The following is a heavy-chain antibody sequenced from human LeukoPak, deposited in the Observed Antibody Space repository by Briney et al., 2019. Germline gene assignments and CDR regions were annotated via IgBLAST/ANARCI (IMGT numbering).Heavy chain of an antibody. CDR3: AREGRTEYQLLNYYGMDV. J-gene: IGHJ6*04. D-gene: IGHD2-2*01. CDR2: INHSGST. V-gene: IGHV4-34*01. CDR1: GGSFSGYY. Sequence: SETLSLTCAAYGGSFSGYYWSWIRQPPGKGLEWIGEINHSGSTNYNPSLKSRVTISVDTSKNQFSLKLSSVTAADTAVYYCAREGRTEYQLLNYYGMDVWGKGTTVTVSS.